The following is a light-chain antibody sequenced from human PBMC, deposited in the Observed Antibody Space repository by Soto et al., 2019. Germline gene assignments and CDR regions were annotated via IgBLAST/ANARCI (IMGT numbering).Light chain of an antibody. J-gene: IGLJ3*02. CDR1: SSNIGSHY. Sequence: QSALTQPPSASGTPGQSLTISCAGSSSNIGSHYVYWYQHLPGTAPKLFIFRDGQRPSGVPDRFFGSKSGTSASLAISGLRSEDEAHYYCAVWDASLTGWVFGGGTKVTVL. V-gene: IGLV1-47*01. CDR2: RDG. CDR3: AVWDASLTGWV.